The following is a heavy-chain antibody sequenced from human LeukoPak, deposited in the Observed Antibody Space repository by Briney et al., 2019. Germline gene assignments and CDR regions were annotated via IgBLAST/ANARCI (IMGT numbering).Heavy chain of an antibody. CDR3: ARLHYDVLTGPFDY. CDR2: LSGSGANT. CDR1: GFTFSNYA. D-gene: IGHD3-9*01. Sequence: QAGGSLRLSCAASGFTFSNYAMIWVRQAPGKGLEWVSALSGSGANTYYADSVKGRFTISRENSKNTLWLQMNSVRAEDTAVYYCARLHYDVLTGPFDYWGQGTLVTVSS. V-gene: IGHV3-23*01. J-gene: IGHJ4*02.